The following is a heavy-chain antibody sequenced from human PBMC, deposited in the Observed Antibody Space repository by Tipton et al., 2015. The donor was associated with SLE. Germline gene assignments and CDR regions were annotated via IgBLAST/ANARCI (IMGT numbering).Heavy chain of an antibody. CDR3: ARHRVGDYVFRV. V-gene: IGHV4-38-2*01. J-gene: IGHJ4*02. D-gene: IGHD4-17*01. CDR1: GYSISSGYQ. CDR2: IHYSGGT. Sequence: GLVKPSETLSLTCAVSGYSISSGYQWGWIRQPPGRGLEWIGSIHYSGGTRYNPSLESRVTISLHTSNQFSLKLSSVTAPDTGVYYCARHRVGDYVFRVWGQGTLVTVSS.